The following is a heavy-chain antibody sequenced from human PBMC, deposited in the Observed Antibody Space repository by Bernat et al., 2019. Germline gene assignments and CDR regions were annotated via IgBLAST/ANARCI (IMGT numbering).Heavy chain of an antibody. D-gene: IGHD3-3*01. V-gene: IGHV3-53*01. CDR2: IYSGGST. J-gene: IGHJ2*01. CDR3: ASDRAILEGKDIYWYFDL. CDR1: GFTVSSNY. Sequence: EVQLVESGGGLIQPGGSLRLSCAASGFTVSSNYMSWVRQAPGKGLEWVSVIYSGGSTYYADSVKGRFTISRDNSKNTLYLQMNSLRAEDTAVYYCASDRAILEGKDIYWYFDLWGRGTLVTVSS.